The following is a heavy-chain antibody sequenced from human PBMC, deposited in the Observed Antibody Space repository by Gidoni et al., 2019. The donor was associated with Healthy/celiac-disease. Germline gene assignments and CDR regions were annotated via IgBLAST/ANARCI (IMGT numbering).Heavy chain of an antibody. CDR2: IWDDGSNK. D-gene: IGHD3-22*01. V-gene: IGHV3-33*01. CDR1: GFTCMSYG. CDR3: ARGRGGPYYYDSSGYYDY. J-gene: IGHJ4*02. Sequence: QVQLVESGGGVVQPGRSLRLSCAAQGFTCMSYGLHWVRQAPGKGLEWVAVIWDDGSNKYYADSVKGRFTISRDNSKNTLYLQMNSLRAEDTAVYYCARGRGGPYYYDSSGYYDYWGQGTLVTVSS.